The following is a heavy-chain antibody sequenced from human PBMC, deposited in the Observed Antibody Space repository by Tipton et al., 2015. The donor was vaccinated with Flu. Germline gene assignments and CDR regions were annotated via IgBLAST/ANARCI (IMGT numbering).Heavy chain of an antibody. Sequence: QVQLVQSGAEVKKPGASVKVSCKASGYTFTAYYMHWIRQAPGQGLEWMGWIDPNSVGTNYAQRFQGRFTTTRDTSIGTAYMELSRLRCDDTAVYYCARGRATPKADYWGQGTLVTVSS. CDR1: GYTFTAYY. J-gene: IGHJ4*02. CDR2: IDPNSVGT. V-gene: IGHV1-2*02. CDR3: ARGRATPKADY. D-gene: IGHD5-12*01.